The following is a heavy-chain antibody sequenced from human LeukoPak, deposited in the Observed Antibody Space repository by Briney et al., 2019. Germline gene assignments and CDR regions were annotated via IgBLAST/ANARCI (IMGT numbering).Heavy chain of an antibody. CDR2: IRYDGSNK. CDR1: GFTFSSYD. CDR3: AKDGRVRGAFDI. V-gene: IGHV3-30*02. Sequence: GGSLRLSCAASGFTFSSYDIHWVRQAPGKGLEWVAFIRYDGSNKYYADSVKGRFTISRDNSKNTLYLQMNSLRAEDTAVYYCAKDGRVRGAFDIWGQGTMVTVSS. D-gene: IGHD3-10*01. J-gene: IGHJ3*02.